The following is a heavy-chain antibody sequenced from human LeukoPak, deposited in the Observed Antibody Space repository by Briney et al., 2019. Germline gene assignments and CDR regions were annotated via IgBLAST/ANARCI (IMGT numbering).Heavy chain of an antibody. CDR3: ARLGITQDAFDI. J-gene: IGHJ3*02. Sequence: ASQTLSLTCAVSGGSISSGGYPWSWIRQPPGKGLEWIGYISSTGSTYYNLSLRSRLSISLDTSKNQFSLNLSSVTAADTAVFYCARLGITQDAFDIWGQGTMVTVSS. CDR2: ISSTGST. CDR1: GGSISSGGYP. D-gene: IGHD5-24*01. V-gene: IGHV4-30-4*07.